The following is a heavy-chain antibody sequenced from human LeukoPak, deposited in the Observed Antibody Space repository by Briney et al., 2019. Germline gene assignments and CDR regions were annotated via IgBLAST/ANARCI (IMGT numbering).Heavy chain of an antibody. CDR2: ISAYNGNT. CDR1: GYTFTSYG. Sequence: ASVKVSCKASGYTFTSYGISWVRQAPGQGLEWMGWISAYNGNTNYAQKLQGRVTMTTDTSTSTAYMELRSLRSDDTAVYYCARDIVVVPAATPNIYYYYGMDVWGQGTTVTVSS. J-gene: IGHJ6*02. D-gene: IGHD2-2*02. V-gene: IGHV1-18*01. CDR3: ARDIVVVPAATPNIYYYYGMDV.